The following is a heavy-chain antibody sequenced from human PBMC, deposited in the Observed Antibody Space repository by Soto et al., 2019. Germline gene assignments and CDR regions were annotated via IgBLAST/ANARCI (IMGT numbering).Heavy chain of an antibody. Sequence: QVQLVESGGGVVQPGSSLRLSCAASGFTFRNYVMHWVRQAPGKGLEWVAVIGYDGSNIHYADAVKGRFTISRDNSKNTLYLQMNSLRAEDTAVYYCEKDSCYCTHTRCHCLVVVFDSWGQGSLVTVSS. V-gene: IGHV3-30*18. CDR2: IGYDGSNI. CDR1: GFTFRNYV. J-gene: IGHJ4*02. CDR3: EKDSCYCTHTRCHCLVVVFDS. D-gene: IGHD2-2*01.